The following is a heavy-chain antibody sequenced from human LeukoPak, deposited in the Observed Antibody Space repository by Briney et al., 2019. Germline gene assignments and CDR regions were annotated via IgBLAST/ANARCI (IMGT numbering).Heavy chain of an antibody. CDR3: TRHAPVATLEGFDY. CDR1: GFTFSGSA. D-gene: IGHD6-19*01. CDR2: IRSEANSYAT. V-gene: IGHV3-73*01. J-gene: IGHJ4*02. Sequence: GGSLRLSCAASGFTFSGSAMHWVRQASGKGLEWVGRIRSEANSYATAYAASVKGWFTIARDDSKNTASLQMNSLKTEDTAVYYCTRHAPVATLEGFDYWGQGTLVTVSS.